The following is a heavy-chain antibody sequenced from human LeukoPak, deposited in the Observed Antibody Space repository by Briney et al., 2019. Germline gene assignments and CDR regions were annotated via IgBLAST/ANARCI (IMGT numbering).Heavy chain of an antibody. Sequence: GASVKVSCKASGYTFSTYYMHWVRQAPGQGLEWMGWINPNSGGTNYAQKFQGRVTMTRDTSISTAYMELSRLRSDDAAVYYCARGVVPAATHDYWGQGTLVTVSS. V-gene: IGHV1-2*02. J-gene: IGHJ4*02. CDR1: GYTFSTYY. CDR2: INPNSGGT. CDR3: ARGVVPAATHDY. D-gene: IGHD2-2*01.